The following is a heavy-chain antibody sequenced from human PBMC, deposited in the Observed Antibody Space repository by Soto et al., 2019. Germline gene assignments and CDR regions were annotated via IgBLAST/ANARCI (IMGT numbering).Heavy chain of an antibody. CDR3: ARDPYDRSGYDDFDS. D-gene: IGHD3-22*01. J-gene: IGHJ4*02. Sequence: EVQLVESGGGLVQPGGSLRLSCAASGFSFSSYKMNWVRQAPGKGLEWVSYISSSSSTIYYADSVKGRFTISRANAKNSLYLQMNSLRAEDTAVYYCARDPYDRSGYDDFDSWGQGTLVIVSS. CDR1: GFSFSSYK. V-gene: IGHV3-48*01. CDR2: ISSSSSTI.